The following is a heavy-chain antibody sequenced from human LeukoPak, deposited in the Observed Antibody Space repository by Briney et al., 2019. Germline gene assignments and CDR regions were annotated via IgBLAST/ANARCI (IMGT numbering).Heavy chain of an antibody. D-gene: IGHD6-19*01. CDR1: GYTFTSYG. Sequence: GASVKVSFKASGYTFTSYGISWVRQAPGQGLEWMGWISAYNGKTNYAQKLQGRVTMTTDTSTSTAYMELSSLRSDDTAVYYCARDIGSGWFDYYYYYGMDVWGQGTTVTVSS. V-gene: IGHV1-18*01. J-gene: IGHJ6*02. CDR3: ARDIGSGWFDYYYYYGMDV. CDR2: ISAYNGKT.